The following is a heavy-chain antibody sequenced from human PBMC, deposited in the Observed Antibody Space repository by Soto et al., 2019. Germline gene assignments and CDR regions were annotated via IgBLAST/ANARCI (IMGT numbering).Heavy chain of an antibody. V-gene: IGHV1-69*12. J-gene: IGHJ4*02. Sequence: QVQLVQSGAEVKKPESSVKVSCKAPGGPFSTYPFSWVGQPPGKGLEGMGGIIPMFGTANYAQRFQDRVTIPADESTNTVYMELSSLRSEDTAVYFCASGIQLWLRRINNGYSGWGQGTLVTVSS. CDR3: ASGIQLWLRRINNGYSG. D-gene: IGHD5-18*01. CDR2: IIPMFGTA. CDR1: GGPFSTYP.